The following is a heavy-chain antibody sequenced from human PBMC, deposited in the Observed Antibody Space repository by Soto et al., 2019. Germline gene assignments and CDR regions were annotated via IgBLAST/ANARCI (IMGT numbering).Heavy chain of an antibody. V-gene: IGHV1-69*04. CDR1: GYTFTSYG. CDR3: ARAAARSTFDY. CDR2: IIPILGIA. Sequence: ASVKVSCKASGYTFTSYGISWVRQAPGQGLEWMGRIIPILGIANYAQKFQGRVTITADKSTSTAYMELSSLRSEDTAVYYCARAAARSTFDYWGQGTLVTVSS. D-gene: IGHD2-2*01. J-gene: IGHJ4*02.